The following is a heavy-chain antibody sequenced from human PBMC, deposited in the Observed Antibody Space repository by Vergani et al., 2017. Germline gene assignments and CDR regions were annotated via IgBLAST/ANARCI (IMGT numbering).Heavy chain of an antibody. CDR2: ISGSGGST. CDR1: GFTFSSYA. Sequence: EVQLLESGGGLVQPGGSLRLSCAASGFTFSSYAMSWVRQAPGKGLEWVSAISGSGGSTSYADAVKGRFTISRDNSKNTLYLQMNSLRAEDTAVYYCAKAPTIFGVAFDYWGQGTLVTVSS. D-gene: IGHD3-3*01. J-gene: IGHJ4*02. CDR3: AKAPTIFGVAFDY. V-gene: IGHV3-23*01.